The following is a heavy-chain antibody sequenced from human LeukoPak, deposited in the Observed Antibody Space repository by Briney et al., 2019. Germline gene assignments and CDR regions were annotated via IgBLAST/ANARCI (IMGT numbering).Heavy chain of an antibody. V-gene: IGHV1-69*04. J-gene: IGHJ4*02. CDR3: ARALGRRGGYNYRTYYFDY. CDR2: IIPILGIA. D-gene: IGHD5-24*01. Sequence: SVKVSCKASGGTFSSYAISWVRQAPGQGLEWMGRIIPILGIANYAQKFQGRVTITADKSTSTAYMELSSLRSEDTAVYYCARALGRRGGYNYRTYYFDYWGQGTLVTVSS. CDR1: GGTFSSYA.